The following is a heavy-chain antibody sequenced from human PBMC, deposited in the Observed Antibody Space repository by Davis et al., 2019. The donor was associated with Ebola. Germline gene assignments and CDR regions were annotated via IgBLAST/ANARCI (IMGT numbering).Heavy chain of an antibody. CDR3: AKSTIFGVAPYSGYFDY. Sequence: GGSLRLSCAASGFTFSRNAMSWVRQAPGKGLEWVSAISGSGGSTYYADSVKGRFTISRDNSKNTLYLQMNSLRAEDTAVYYCAKSTIFGVAPYSGYFDYWGQGTLVTVSS. V-gene: IGHV3-23*01. CDR2: ISGSGGST. J-gene: IGHJ4*02. CDR1: GFTFSRNA. D-gene: IGHD3-3*01.